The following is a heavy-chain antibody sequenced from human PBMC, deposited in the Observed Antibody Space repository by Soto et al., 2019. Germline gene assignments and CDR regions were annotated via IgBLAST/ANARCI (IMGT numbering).Heavy chain of an antibody. CDR1: GGSFSGYY. J-gene: IGHJ6*02. Sequence: PSETLSLTCAVYGGSFSGYYWSWIRQPPGKGLEWIGEINHSGSTNYNPSLKSRVTISVDTSKNQFSLKLSSVTAADTAVYYCARGREKGRAARSYYYYGMDVWGQGTTVTVSS. CDR3: ARGREKGRAARSYYYYGMDV. D-gene: IGHD6-6*01. CDR2: INHSGST. V-gene: IGHV4-34*01.